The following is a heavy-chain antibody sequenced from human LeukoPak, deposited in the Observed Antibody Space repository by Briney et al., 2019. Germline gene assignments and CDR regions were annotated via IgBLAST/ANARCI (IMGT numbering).Heavy chain of an antibody. Sequence: ASVKVSCKASGYTFTSYAMHWVRQAPGQRLEWMGWINAGNGNTKYSQKFQGRVTITRDTSATTAYMELSSLRSEDTAVYYCARDQGYCSSTSCAHDAFDIWGQGTMVTVSS. V-gene: IGHV1-3*01. J-gene: IGHJ3*02. D-gene: IGHD2-2*01. CDR1: GYTFTSYA. CDR3: ARDQGYCSSTSCAHDAFDI. CDR2: INAGNGNT.